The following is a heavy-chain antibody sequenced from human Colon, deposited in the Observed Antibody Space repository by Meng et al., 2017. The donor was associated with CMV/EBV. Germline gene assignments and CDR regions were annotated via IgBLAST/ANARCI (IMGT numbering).Heavy chain of an antibody. CDR3: ARDIGDFTPSTAFDI. CDR1: GLTLTTYW. Sequence: GESLKISCVASGLTLTTYWMHWVRQAPGKGLEWVSRINSDGISTSYADSVKGRFAISRDHAKNTLYLQMNSLRAEDTAVYYCARDIGDFTPSTAFDIWGQGTMVTVSS. D-gene: IGHD1-26*01. V-gene: IGHV3-74*01. CDR2: INSDGIST. J-gene: IGHJ3*02.